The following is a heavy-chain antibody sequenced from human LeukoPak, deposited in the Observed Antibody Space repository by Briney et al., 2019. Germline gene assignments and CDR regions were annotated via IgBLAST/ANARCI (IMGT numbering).Heavy chain of an antibody. V-gene: IGHV4-30-2*01. CDR1: GGSISSGGYY. D-gene: IGHD6-13*01. Sequence: SETLSLTCTVSGGSISSGGYYWSWIRQPPGKGLEWIGYIYHSGSTYYNPSLKSRVTISVDTSKNQFSLKLSSVTAADTAVYYCARGPRSRYTYSSSWYWFDPWGQGTLVTVSS. CDR3: ARGPRSRYTYSSSWYWFDP. CDR2: IYHSGST. J-gene: IGHJ5*02.